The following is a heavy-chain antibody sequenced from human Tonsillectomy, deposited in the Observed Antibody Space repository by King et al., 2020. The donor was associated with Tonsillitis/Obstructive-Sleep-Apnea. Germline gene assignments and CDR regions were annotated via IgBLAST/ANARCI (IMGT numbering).Heavy chain of an antibody. Sequence: VQLVESGGGVVQPGRSLRLFCAASGFTFSSYAMHWVRQAPGKGLEWVAIISYDGSDKYYADSVKGRFTISRDNSQHTLYLQMNSLRTEDLAVYYCARDQSGTIAAAFPDYWGQGTLVTVSS. J-gene: IGHJ4*02. CDR1: GFTFSSYA. CDR3: ARDQSGTIAAAFPDY. D-gene: IGHD6-13*01. V-gene: IGHV3-30*01. CDR2: ISYDGSDK.